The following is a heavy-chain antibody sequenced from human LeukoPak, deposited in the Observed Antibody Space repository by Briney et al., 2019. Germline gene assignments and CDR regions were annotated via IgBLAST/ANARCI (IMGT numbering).Heavy chain of an antibody. V-gene: IGHV3-23*01. CDR1: GFAFISFT. CDR2: ISGTGDNT. D-gene: IGHD6-19*01. CDR3: AKDHGVSVTGMFY. J-gene: IGHJ4*02. Sequence: GGSLRLSCAASGFAFISFTMSWVRQTPGKGLEWVASISGTGDNTYYADSVKGRFTISRDNSRNTLYLQMNSLGAEDTAVYYCAKDHGVSVTGMFYWGQGTLVTVSS.